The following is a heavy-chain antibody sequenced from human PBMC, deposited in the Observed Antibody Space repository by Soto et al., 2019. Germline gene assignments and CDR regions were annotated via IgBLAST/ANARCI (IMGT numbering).Heavy chain of an antibody. V-gene: IGHV4-30-4*01. Sequence: QVQLQESGPGLVKPSQTLSLTCTVSGGSISSGDYYWSWIRQPQGKGLEWIGYISYSRSTYYNPSLKSRVTISVDTSKNQFSLKLSSVTAADTAVYYCARGRKNKGWFDPWGQGTLVTVSS. CDR3: ARGRKNKGWFDP. J-gene: IGHJ5*02. CDR1: GGSISSGDYY. CDR2: ISYSRST.